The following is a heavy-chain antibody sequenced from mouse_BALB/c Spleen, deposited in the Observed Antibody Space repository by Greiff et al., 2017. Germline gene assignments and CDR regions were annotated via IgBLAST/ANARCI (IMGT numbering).Heavy chain of an antibody. CDR2: ISSGGGST. J-gene: IGHJ3*01. CDR1: GFAFSSYD. Sequence: EVQVVESGGGLVKPGGSLKLSCAASGFAFSSYDMSWVRQTPEKRLEWVAYISSGGGSTYYPDTVKGRFTISRDNAKNTLYLQMSSLKSEDTAMYYCARHTMITAWFAYWGQGTLVTVSA. D-gene: IGHD2-4*01. V-gene: IGHV5-12-1*01. CDR3: ARHTMITAWFAY.